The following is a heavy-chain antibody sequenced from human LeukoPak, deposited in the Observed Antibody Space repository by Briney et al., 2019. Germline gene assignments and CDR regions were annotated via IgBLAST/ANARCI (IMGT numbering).Heavy chain of an antibody. CDR2: IGGGDT. Sequence: GGSLRLSCAASGFDFSTYAMSWVRQAPGKGLEWVSGIGGGDTHYTDSVKGRFTISRDNSKSTVELHMSSLRVEDTAVYYCAKDGQSFNSMWDYLDSWGRGTLVTVSS. J-gene: IGHJ4*02. V-gene: IGHV3-23*01. D-gene: IGHD1-26*01. CDR1: GFDFSTYA. CDR3: AKDGQSFNSMWDYLDS.